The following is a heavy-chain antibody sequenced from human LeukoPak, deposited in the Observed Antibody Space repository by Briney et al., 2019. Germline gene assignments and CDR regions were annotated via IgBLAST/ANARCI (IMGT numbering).Heavy chain of an antibody. V-gene: IGHV3-7*03. Sequence: GGSLRLSCAASGIIFSSYWMNWVRQAPGKGLEWVANIKQDGSEKYYVDSVKGRFTISRDNAKNSLYLQMNSLRAEDTAVYYCARARITMIRGVPFGYWGQGTLVTVSS. D-gene: IGHD3-10*01. CDR2: IKQDGSEK. CDR1: GIIFSSYW. CDR3: ARARITMIRGVPFGY. J-gene: IGHJ4*02.